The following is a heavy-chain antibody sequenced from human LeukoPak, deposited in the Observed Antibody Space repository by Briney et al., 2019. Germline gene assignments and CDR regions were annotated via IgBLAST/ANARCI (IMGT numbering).Heavy chain of an antibody. CDR1: GITLSNYG. V-gene: IGHV3-23*01. J-gene: IGHJ4*02. D-gene: IGHD3/OR15-3a*01. CDR3: AKRGVVIRVILVGFHKEAYYFES. CDR2: ISDSGGNT. Sequence: QSGVSLRLSCAVSGITLSNYGMSWVRQAPGKGLEWVAGISDSGGNTKYADSVKGRFTISRDNPKNTLYLQMSSLRAEDTAVYFCAKRGVVIRVILVGFHKEAYYFESWGQGALVTVSS.